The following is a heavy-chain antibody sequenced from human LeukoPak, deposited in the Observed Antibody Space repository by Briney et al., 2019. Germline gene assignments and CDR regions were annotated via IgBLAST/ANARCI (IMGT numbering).Heavy chain of an antibody. J-gene: IGHJ4*02. CDR2: ISYDGSIK. D-gene: IGHD6-19*01. Sequence: GGSLRLSCAASGFTFSSYAMHWVRQAPGKGLEWVAVISYDGSIKYYADSVKGRFTISRDNSKNTLYLQMNSLRAGDTAVYYCARSPRQQWLVYFDYWGQGTLVTVSS. CDR3: ARSPRQQWLVYFDY. CDR1: GFTFSSYA. V-gene: IGHV3-30*04.